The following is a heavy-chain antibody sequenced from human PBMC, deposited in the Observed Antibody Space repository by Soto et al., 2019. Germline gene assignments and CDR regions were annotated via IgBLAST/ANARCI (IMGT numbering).Heavy chain of an antibody. J-gene: IGHJ4*02. V-gene: IGHV3-21*06. CDR2: ISSTTNYI. Sequence: GESLKISCAASGFTFTRYSMNWVRQAPGRGLEWVSSISSTTNYIYYGDSMKGRFTISRDNAKNSLYLEMNSLRAEDTAVYYCARESEDLTSNFDYWGQGTLVTVSS. CDR3: ARESEDLTSNFDY. CDR1: GFTFTRYS.